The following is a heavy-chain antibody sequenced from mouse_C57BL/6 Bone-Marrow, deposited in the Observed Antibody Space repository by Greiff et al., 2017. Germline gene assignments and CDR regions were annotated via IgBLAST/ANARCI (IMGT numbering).Heavy chain of an antibody. J-gene: IGHJ3*01. Sequence: QVQLKQSGAELVRPGTSVKVSCKASGYAFTNYLIEWVKQRPGRGLEWIGVINPGSGGTNYNEKFKGKATLTADKSSSTAYMQLISLTSVDSAVYVCSRSESWDYGFAYWGQGTLVTVSA. CDR1: GYAFTNYL. CDR2: INPGSGGT. D-gene: IGHD4-1*01. CDR3: SRSESWDYGFAY. V-gene: IGHV1-54*01.